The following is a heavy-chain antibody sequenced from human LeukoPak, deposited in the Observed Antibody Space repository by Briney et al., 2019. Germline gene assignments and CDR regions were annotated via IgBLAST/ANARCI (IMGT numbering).Heavy chain of an antibody. CDR3: TRGSRGRRDN. CDR1: GYTFTSCD. Sequence: ASVKVSCKASGYTFTSCDINWVRQATGQGLEWMEWMNPNSGNTGYGQRFQGRITMTRDNSIGTAYMELSNLTSEDTAIYYCTRGSRGRRDNWGQGTLVTVSA. V-gene: IGHV1-8*01. CDR2: MNPNSGNT. J-gene: IGHJ4*02.